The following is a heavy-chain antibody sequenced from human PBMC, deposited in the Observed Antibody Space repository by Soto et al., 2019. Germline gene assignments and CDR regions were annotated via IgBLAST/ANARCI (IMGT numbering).Heavy chain of an antibody. D-gene: IGHD6-19*01. CDR1: GGTFSSYA. Sequence: QVQLVQSGAEVKKPGSSVKVSCKASGGTFSSYAISWVRQAPGQGLEWMGGIIPIFGTANYAQKFQGRVTITADESTSTAYMELRSLSTEDTAVYYCARGRVRGWRYYFDYWGQGTLVTVSS. CDR3: ARGRVRGWRYYFDY. CDR2: IIPIFGTA. J-gene: IGHJ4*02. V-gene: IGHV1-69*12.